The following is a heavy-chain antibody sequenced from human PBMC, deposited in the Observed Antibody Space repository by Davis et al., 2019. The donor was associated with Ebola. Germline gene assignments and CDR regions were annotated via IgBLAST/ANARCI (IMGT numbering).Heavy chain of an antibody. D-gene: IGHD4-17*01. CDR3: AKATYGDYFYYYGMDV. V-gene: IGHV3-43D*03. J-gene: IGHJ6*02. Sequence: GESLKISCAASGFTFDDYAMHWVRQAPGKGLEWVSLISWDGGSTYYADSVKGRFTISRDNSKNSLYLQMNRLRAEDTALYYCAKATYGDYFYYYGMDVWGQGTTVTVSS. CDR1: GFTFDDYA. CDR2: ISWDGGST.